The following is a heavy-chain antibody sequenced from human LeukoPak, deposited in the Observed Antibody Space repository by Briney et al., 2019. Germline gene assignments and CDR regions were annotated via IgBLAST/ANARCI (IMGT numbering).Heavy chain of an antibody. V-gene: IGHV1-18*01. Sequence: ASVKVSCKASGYTFTIYGISWVRQAPGQGLEWMGGISAYNGNTNYAQKLQGRVTMTTDTSTSTAYIELRSLRSDDTAVYYCARDKGSITMIRGVNYWFDPWGQGTLVTVSS. CDR2: ISAYNGNT. CDR1: GYTFTIYG. CDR3: ARDKGSITMIRGVNYWFDP. D-gene: IGHD3-10*01. J-gene: IGHJ5*02.